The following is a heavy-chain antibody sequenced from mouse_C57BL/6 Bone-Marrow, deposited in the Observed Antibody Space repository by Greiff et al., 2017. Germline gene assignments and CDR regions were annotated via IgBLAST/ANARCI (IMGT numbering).Heavy chain of an antibody. J-gene: IGHJ4*01. CDR2: ISSGSSTI. V-gene: IGHV5-17*01. CDR1: GFTFSDYG. Sequence: EVMLVESGGGLVKPGGSLKLSCAASGFTFSDYGMHCVRQAPEKGLEWVAYISSGSSTIYYADTVKGRFTISRDNAKNTLFLQMTSLRSEDTAMYYCARVGGCYAMDYWSQGSSDTVSS. D-gene: IGHD1-1*02. CDR3: ARVGGCYAMDY.